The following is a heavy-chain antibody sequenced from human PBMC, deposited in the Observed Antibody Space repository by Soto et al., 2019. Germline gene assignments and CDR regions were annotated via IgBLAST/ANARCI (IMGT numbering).Heavy chain of an antibody. D-gene: IGHD6-19*01. Sequence: LRLSCAASGFTFGGSAMHWVRQASGKGLEWVGHIRSKTNSYATAYAESVKGRFTISRDDSMNTAYLQMNSLKTEDTAVYFCTRQTDAVQWLVVPTDYNFDYWGQGTLVTVSS. CDR3: TRQTDAVQWLVVPTDYNFDY. V-gene: IGHV3-73*01. CDR1: GFTFGGSA. CDR2: IRSKTNSYAT. J-gene: IGHJ4*02.